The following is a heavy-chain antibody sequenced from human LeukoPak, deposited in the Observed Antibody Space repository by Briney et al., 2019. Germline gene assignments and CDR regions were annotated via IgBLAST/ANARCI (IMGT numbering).Heavy chain of an antibody. J-gene: IGHJ4*02. V-gene: IGHV4-30-4*01. CDR3: ARADYGGNSGYYFDY. D-gene: IGHD4-23*01. CDR1: GGSISSGDYY. Sequence: SETLSLTCTVSGGSISSGDYYWSWIRQPPGKGLEWIGYIYYSGSTYYNPSLKSRVTISVDTSKNQFSLKLSSVTAADTAVYYCARADYGGNSGYYFDYWGQGTRVTVSS. CDR2: IYYSGST.